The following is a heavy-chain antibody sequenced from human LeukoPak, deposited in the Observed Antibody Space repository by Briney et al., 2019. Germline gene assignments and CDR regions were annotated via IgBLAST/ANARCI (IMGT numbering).Heavy chain of an antibody. CDR2: IWYDGSNK. Sequence: GGSLRLSCTASGFTFSSYAMNWVRQAPGKGLEWVAVIWYDGSNKYYADSVKGRFTISRDNSKNTLYLQMNSLRAEDTAVYYCARDHSSGWYSDYFDYWGQGTLVTVSS. J-gene: IGHJ4*02. CDR1: GFTFSSYA. D-gene: IGHD6-19*01. V-gene: IGHV3-33*08. CDR3: ARDHSSGWYSDYFDY.